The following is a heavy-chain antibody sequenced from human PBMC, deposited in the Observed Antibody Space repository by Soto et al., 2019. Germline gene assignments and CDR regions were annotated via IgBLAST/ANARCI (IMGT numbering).Heavy chain of an antibody. CDR1: GGSISSSSYY. D-gene: IGHD2-8*01. CDR3: ARIRDIVLMVYAMDV. CDR2: IYYSGST. V-gene: IGHV4-39*01. J-gene: IGHJ6*03. Sequence: SETLSLTCTVSGGSISSSSYYWGWIRQPPGKGLEWIGSIYYSGSTYYNPSLKSRVTISVDTSKNQFSLKLSSVTAADTAVYYCARIRDIVLMVYAMDVWGKGTTVTVSS.